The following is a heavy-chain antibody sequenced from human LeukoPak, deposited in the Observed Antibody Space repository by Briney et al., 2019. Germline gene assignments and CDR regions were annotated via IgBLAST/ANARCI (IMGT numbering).Heavy chain of an antibody. CDR2: IYPGDSDT. CDR3: ARSPPVGYCSSTSCSSTGAFDI. Sequence: GESLKISCKASGYNFTPYWIGWVRQMPGRGLEWMGIIYPGDSDTRYSPSFQGQVTISADKSISTAYLQWSSLKASDTAMYYCARSPPVGYCSSTSCSSTGAFDIWGQGTMVTVSS. J-gene: IGHJ3*02. CDR1: GYNFTPYW. V-gene: IGHV5-51*01. D-gene: IGHD2-2*01.